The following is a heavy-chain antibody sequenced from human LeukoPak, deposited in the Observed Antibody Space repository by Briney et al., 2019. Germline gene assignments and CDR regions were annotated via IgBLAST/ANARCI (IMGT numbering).Heavy chain of an antibody. CDR2: IYSGGST. V-gene: IGHV3-53*01. Sequence: GGSLRLSWAPSGFTVISNYMSWGRQAPGKGLEWVSVIYSGGSTYYADSVKGRFTISRDNSKNTLYLQMNSLRAEDTAVYYCGRGGAAPTPYYDYYYMDVWGKGTTVTVSS. D-gene: IGHD6-13*01. J-gene: IGHJ6*03. CDR3: GRGGAAPTPYYDYYYMDV. CDR1: GFTVISNY.